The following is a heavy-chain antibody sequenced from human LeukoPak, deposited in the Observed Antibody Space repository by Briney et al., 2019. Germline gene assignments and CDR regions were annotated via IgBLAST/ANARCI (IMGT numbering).Heavy chain of an antibody. CDR2: IYSGGST. V-gene: IGHV3-53*01. D-gene: IGHD2-21*01. Sequence: VGSLRLSCAASGFTVSSNYMSCVRQAPGKGLEWVSVIYSGGSTYYADSVKGRFTISRDNSKNTLYLQMNSLRAEDTAVYYCARAVPPVMTFDYWGQGTLVTVSS. CDR1: GFTVSSNY. CDR3: ARAVPPVMTFDY. J-gene: IGHJ4*02.